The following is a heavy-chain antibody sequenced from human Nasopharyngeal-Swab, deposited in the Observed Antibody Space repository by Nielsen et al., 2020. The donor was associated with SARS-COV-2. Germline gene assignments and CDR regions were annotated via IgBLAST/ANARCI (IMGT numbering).Heavy chain of an antibody. CDR3: ARDEEYYGSGRRGMDV. V-gene: IGHV1-18*01. D-gene: IGHD3-10*01. CDR2: ISAYNGNT. Sequence: ASVKVSCKASGYTFTSYGISWVRQAPGQGLEWMGWISAYNGNTNYAQKIQGRVTMTTDTYTSTAYMELRSLRSDDTAVYYCARDEEYYGSGRRGMDVWGQGTTVTVSS. J-gene: IGHJ6*02. CDR1: GYTFTSYG.